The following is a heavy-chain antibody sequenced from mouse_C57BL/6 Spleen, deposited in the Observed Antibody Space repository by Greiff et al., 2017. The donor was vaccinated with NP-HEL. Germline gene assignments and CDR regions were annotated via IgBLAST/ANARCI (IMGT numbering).Heavy chain of an antibody. CDR2: INPSSGYT. D-gene: IGHD1-1*01. V-gene: IGHV1-4*01. CDR1: GYTFTSYT. Sequence: VKLMESGAELARPGASVKMSCKASGYTFTSYTMHWVKQRPGQGLEWIGYINPSSGYTKYNQKFKDKATLTADKSSSTAYMQLSSLTSEDSAVYYCARWTGSSYAMDYWGQGTSVTVSS. CDR3: ARWTGSSYAMDY. J-gene: IGHJ4*01.